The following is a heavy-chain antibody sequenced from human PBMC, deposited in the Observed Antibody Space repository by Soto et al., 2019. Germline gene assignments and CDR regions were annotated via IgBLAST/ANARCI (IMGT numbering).Heavy chain of an antibody. CDR3: ARRDGSAFGF. J-gene: IGHJ3*01. Sequence: QVQLQESGPGLVKPSETLSLTCTVSGGSISSYYWSWIRQPPGQGLEWIGYIYYIGSTNYNPSLTSRVPISVGTSKNQFSLKLTSVTAADTAVSYCARRDGSAFGFWGQGTMGSVSS. CDR2: IYYIGST. CDR1: GGSISSYY. D-gene: IGHD3-10*01. V-gene: IGHV4-59*01.